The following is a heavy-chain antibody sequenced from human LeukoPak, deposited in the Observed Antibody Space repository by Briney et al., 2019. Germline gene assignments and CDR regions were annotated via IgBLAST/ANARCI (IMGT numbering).Heavy chain of an antibody. CDR3: ARGVQGWFAP. CDR1: GGSISSYY. V-gene: IGHV4-59*06. D-gene: IGHD3-10*01. J-gene: IGHJ5*02. CDR2: ISHIGTT. Sequence: PSETLSLTCTVSGGSISSYYWTWVRQYPGTGLEWIGYISHIGTTYNNPSLKSRVSISVDTSRNQLSLRLTSVPAADTAVYYCARGVQGWFAPWGQGTLVTVSS.